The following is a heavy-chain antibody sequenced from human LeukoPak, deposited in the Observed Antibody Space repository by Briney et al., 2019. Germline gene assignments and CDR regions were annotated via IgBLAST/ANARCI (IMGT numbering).Heavy chain of an antibody. V-gene: IGHV4-31*03. CDR2: IHYSGDT. CDR1: GGSISSGGYY. D-gene: IGHD3-22*01. Sequence: SQTLSLTCTVSGGSISSGGYYWSWIRQHPGKGLAWIGYIHYSGDTYYSPSLKSRLTISVDTSKNQFSLRLRSVTAADTAVYYCARVVAYDSTGYYLYYFDYWGQGTLVTVAA. CDR3: ARVVAYDSTGYYLYYFDY. J-gene: IGHJ4*02.